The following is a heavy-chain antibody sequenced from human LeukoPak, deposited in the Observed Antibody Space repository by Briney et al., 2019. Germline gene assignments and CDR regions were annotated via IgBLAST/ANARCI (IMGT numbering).Heavy chain of an antibody. D-gene: IGHD2-2*01. CDR3: ARHRIPDALASAFGC. CDR1: GGSISSGSYY. J-gene: IGHJ4*02. Sequence: SETLSLTCTVPGGSISSGSYYWDWIRQPPGKGLEWIGAIYYSGSTNYNPSLKSRVTISIDTSKNQFSLRLTSVTAADTAVYYCARHRIPDALASAFGCWGQGTLVTVSS. CDR2: IYYSGST. V-gene: IGHV4-39*01.